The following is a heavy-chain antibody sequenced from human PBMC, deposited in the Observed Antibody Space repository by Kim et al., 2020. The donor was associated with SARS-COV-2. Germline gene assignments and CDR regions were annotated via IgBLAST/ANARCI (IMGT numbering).Heavy chain of an antibody. CDR3: ARYCSTKIPSYYFDY. V-gene: IGHV4-31*03. CDR1: GGSISSGGYY. J-gene: IGHJ4*02. D-gene: IGHD2-2*01. CDR2: IYYSGST. Sequence: SETLSLTCTVSGGSISSGGYYWSWIRQHPGKGLEWIGYIYYSGSTYYNPSLKSRVTISVDTSKNQFSLKLSSVTAADTAVYYCARYCSTKIPSYYFDYWGQGTLVTVSS.